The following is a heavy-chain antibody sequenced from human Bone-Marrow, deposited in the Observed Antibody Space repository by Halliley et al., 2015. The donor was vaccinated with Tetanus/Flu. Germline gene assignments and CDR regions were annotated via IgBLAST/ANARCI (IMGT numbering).Heavy chain of an antibody. CDR3: ARERGEILDY. CDR2: SEST. V-gene: IGHV4-59*01. Sequence: SESTTYNPSLKSRVIISEDTSKNQFSLKLSSVTAADTAVHYCARERGEILDYWGQGALVTVSS. J-gene: IGHJ4*02. D-gene: IGHD3-16*01.